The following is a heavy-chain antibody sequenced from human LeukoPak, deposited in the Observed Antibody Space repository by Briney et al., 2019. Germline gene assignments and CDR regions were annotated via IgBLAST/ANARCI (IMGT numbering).Heavy chain of an antibody. CDR2: INYSGST. V-gene: IGHV4-59*01. J-gene: IGHJ5*02. Sequence: SETLSLTCTVSGGSISSYYWSWIRQPPGKGLEWIGYINYSGSTNYNPSLKSRVTISVDTSKNQFSLKLSSVTAADTAVYYCAREGEIRNWFDPWGQGTLVTVSS. CDR1: GGSISSYY. CDR3: AREGEIRNWFDP. D-gene: IGHD4-17*01.